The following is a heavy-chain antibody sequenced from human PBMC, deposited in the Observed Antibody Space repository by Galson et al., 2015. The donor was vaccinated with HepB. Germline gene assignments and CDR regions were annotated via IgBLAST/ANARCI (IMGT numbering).Heavy chain of an antibody. D-gene: IGHD4-17*01. CDR2: INPNSGGT. CDR1: GYTFTGYY. Sequence: SVKVSCKASGYTFTGYYMHWVRQAPGQGLEWMGWINPNSGGTNYAQKFQGRVTMTRDTSISTAYMELSRLRSDDTAVYYCARDLSRTVTQPVYYYYGMDVWGQGTTVTVSS. CDR3: ARDLSRTVTQPVYYYYGMDV. V-gene: IGHV1-2*02. J-gene: IGHJ6*02.